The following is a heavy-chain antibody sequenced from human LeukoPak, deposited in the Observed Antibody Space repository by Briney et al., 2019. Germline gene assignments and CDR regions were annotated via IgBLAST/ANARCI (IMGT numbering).Heavy chain of an antibody. CDR3: ARDRQSTFGGVIVTPYDAFDI. CDR1: GGTFSSYA. CDR2: IIPIFGTA. V-gene: IGHV1-69*01. D-gene: IGHD3-16*02. J-gene: IGHJ3*02. Sequence: GSSVKVSCKASGGTFSSYAISRVRQAPGQGLEWMGGIIPIFGTANYAQKFQGRVTITADESTSTAYMELSSLRSEDTAVYYCARDRQSTFGGVIVTPYDAFDIWGQGTMVTVSS.